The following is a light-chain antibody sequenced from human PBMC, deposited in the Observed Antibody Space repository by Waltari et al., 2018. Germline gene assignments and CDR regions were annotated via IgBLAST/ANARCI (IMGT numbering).Light chain of an antibody. CDR3: QQYGGSPRT. CDR2: SAS. V-gene: IGKV3-20*01. J-gene: IGKJ1*01. CDR1: QSISNNY. Sequence: EIVLTQSPVTLSLSPGERATLSCRASQSISNNYVGWYQQHQGQAPRLLIYSASRRATGIPDRFSGSGSGTDFTLTITRLEPEDFAVYYCQQYGGSPRTFGQGTRVDVK.